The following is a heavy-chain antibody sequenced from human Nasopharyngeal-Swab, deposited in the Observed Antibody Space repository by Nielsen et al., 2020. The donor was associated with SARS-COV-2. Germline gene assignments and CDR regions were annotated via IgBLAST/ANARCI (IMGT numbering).Heavy chain of an antibody. CDR3: ARGYRSWSFPSSYYYYYMDV. CDR1: GGSFSDNY. Sequence: SETLSLTCAVYGGSFSDNYWNWVRQSPGKGLEWIGEISHSGATNYKSSLKSRVVMSVDTSKNQFSLNLRSATAADTAVYYCARGYRSWSFPSSYYYYYMDVWGQGTTVTVSS. J-gene: IGHJ6*03. D-gene: IGHD3-3*01. V-gene: IGHV4-34*01. CDR2: ISHSGAT.